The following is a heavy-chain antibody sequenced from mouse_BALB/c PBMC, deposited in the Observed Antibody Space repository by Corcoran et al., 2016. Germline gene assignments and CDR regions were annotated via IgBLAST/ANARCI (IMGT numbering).Heavy chain of an antibody. J-gene: IGHJ4*01. V-gene: IGHV9-3-1*01. CDR1: GYTFTNYG. Sequence: QIQLVQSGPELKKPGETVKISCKASGYTFTNYGMNWVKQAPGKGLKWMGWINTYTGESTYADDFKGRFAFSLETSASTAYLQINNLKNEDTATYFCARERSYPYAMDYWGQGTSVTVSS. CDR3: ARERSYPYAMDY. D-gene: IGHD2-12*01. CDR2: INTYTGES.